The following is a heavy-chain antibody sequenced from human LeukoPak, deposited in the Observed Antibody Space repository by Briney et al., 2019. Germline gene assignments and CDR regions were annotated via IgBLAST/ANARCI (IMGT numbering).Heavy chain of an antibody. CDR2: IYTSGST. CDR1: GGSISSYY. J-gene: IGHJ4*02. V-gene: IGHV4-4*07. CDR3: ARYYDILTGPIYYFDY. Sequence: SETLSLTCTVSGGSISSYYWSWIRQPAGKGLEWIGRIYTSGSTNYNPSLKSRVTMSVDTSKNQFSLKLSSVTAADTAVYYCARYYDILTGPIYYFDYWGQGTLVTVSS. D-gene: IGHD3-9*01.